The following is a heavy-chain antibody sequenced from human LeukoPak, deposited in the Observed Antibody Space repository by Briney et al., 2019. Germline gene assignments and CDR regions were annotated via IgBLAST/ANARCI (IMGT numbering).Heavy chain of an antibody. CDR2: MNPNSGNT. J-gene: IGHJ4*02. Sequence: ASVKVSCKASGYTFSSYDINWVRQAAGQGPEWMGWMNPNSGNTAYAQNFQGRVIMTRNTSISTAYMELSSLRFEDTAVFYCAIRPSRGFSGSPSFDSGAREPWSPSPQ. CDR3: AIRPSRGFSGSPSFDS. V-gene: IGHV1-8*01. D-gene: IGHD3-10*01. CDR1: GYTFSSYD.